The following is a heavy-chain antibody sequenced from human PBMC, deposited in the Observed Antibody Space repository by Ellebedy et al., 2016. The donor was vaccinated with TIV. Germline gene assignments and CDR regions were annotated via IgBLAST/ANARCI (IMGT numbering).Heavy chain of an antibody. CDR1: GYTFTSYY. J-gene: IGHJ5*02. CDR3: ARDFLPVVVAATRAYNWFDP. V-gene: IGHV1-46*01. D-gene: IGHD2-15*01. Sequence: ASVKVSXKASGYTFTSYYMHWVRQAPGQGLEWMGIINPSGGSTSYAQKFQGRVTMTRDTSTSTVYMGLSSLRSEDTAVYYCARDFLPVVVAATRAYNWFDPWGQGTLVTVSS. CDR2: INPSGGST.